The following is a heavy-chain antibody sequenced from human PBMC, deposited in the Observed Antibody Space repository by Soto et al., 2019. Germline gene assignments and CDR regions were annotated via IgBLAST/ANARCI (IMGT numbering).Heavy chain of an antibody. V-gene: IGHV4-4*02. Sequence: QVQLQESGPGLVNPSGTLSLTCAVSGGSISSNNWWSWVRQPPGKGLEWIGEKHHSGRTNNDPSLKSRVTISVDKCKNQLSLILTSGNAADTAVYFCARHNFYSMDVWGQGTTVTVSS. CDR3: ARHNFYSMDV. CDR2: KHHSGRT. J-gene: IGHJ6*02. CDR1: GGSISSNNW. D-gene: IGHD1-1*01.